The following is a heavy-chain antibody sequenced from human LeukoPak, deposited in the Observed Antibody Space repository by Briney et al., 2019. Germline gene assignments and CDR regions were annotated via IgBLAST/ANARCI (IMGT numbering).Heavy chain of an antibody. Sequence: SETLSLTCTVSGGSISSSSYYWGWIRQPPGKGLEWIGYIYYSGSTNYNPSLKSRVTISVDTSKNQFSLKLSSVTAADTAVYYCARDRGDIWGQGTMVTVSS. J-gene: IGHJ3*02. CDR1: GGSISSSSYY. CDR3: ARDRGDI. V-gene: IGHV4-61*01. CDR2: IYYSGST.